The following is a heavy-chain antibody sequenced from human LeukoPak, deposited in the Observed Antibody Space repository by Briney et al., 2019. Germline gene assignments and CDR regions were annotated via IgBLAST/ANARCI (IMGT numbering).Heavy chain of an antibody. CDR3: ARDVSLDV. J-gene: IGHJ6*02. D-gene: IGHD3-3*02. V-gene: IGHV3-53*01. CDR2: IYSGGST. Sequence: GGSLRLSCAASGFIVTNAWMNWVRQAPGKGLEWVSVIYSGGSTYYADSVKGRFTISRDNSKNTLYLQMNSLRAEDTAVYYCARDVSLDVWGQGTTVTVSS. CDR1: GFIVTNAW.